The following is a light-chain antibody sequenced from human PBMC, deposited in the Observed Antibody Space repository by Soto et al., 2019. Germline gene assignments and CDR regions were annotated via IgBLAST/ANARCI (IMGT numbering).Light chain of an antibody. CDR2: EVS. J-gene: IGLJ1*01. CDR1: SSDVGGYNY. Sequence: QPVLTQPPSASGSPGQSVTISCTGTSSDVGGYNYVSWYQQHPGKAPKLMIYEVSKRPSGVPDRFSGSKSGNTASLTVSGLQAEDEADYYCSSYAGSNNPYVFGNGTKVTVL. CDR3: SSYAGSNNPYV. V-gene: IGLV2-8*01.